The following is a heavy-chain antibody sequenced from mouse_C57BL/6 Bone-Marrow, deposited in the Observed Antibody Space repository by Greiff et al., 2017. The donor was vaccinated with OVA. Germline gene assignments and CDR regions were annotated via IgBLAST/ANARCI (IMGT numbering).Heavy chain of an antibody. CDR1: GFTFSDYG. CDR2: ISSGSSTI. J-gene: IGHJ3*01. Sequence: EVKLMESGGGLVKPGGSLKLSCAASGFTFSDYGMHWVRQAPEKGLEWVAYISSGSSTIYYADTVKGRFTISRDNAKNTLFLQMTSLRSEDTAMYYCARPFYYERTWCAYWGQGTLGTVSA. D-gene: IGHD2-4*01. CDR3: ARPFYYERTWCAY. V-gene: IGHV5-17*01.